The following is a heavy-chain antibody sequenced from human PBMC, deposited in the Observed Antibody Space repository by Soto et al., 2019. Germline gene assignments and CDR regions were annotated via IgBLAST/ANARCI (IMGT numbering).Heavy chain of an antibody. D-gene: IGHD3-10*01. V-gene: IGHV1-46*01. J-gene: IGHJ4*02. CDR1: GYTFTNYH. CDR2: INTSSGAT. Sequence: QVQLLQSGAEVKKPAASVTVSCKASGYTFTNYHIHWVRQAPGQGLEWMGIINTSSGATSYAHRFQGRVTMTSDTSTSTLYMALSSLRSEDTATYYCAKLYNVIRGNYWGQGTLVTVSS. CDR3: AKLYNVIRGNY.